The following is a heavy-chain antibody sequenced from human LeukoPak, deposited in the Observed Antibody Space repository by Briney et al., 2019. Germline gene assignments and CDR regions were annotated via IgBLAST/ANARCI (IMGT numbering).Heavy chain of an antibody. D-gene: IGHD3-16*01. CDR3: AREGYDYVWQTTEQDGVDV. J-gene: IGHJ6*02. V-gene: IGHV3-48*04. CDR1: GCILSNYR. CDR2: IISSGNSR. Sequence: GGSLRLSCAASGCILSNYRMNWVRQAPGKGLEWVSYIISSGNSRECADSVKGRFTISRDNARGSLHLQMNSLRGEDTAVYYCAREGYDYVWQTTEQDGVDVWGQGTTVTVSS.